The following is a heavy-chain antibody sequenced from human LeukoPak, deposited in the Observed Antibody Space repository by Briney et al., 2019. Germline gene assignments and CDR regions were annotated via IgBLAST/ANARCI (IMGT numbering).Heavy chain of an antibody. J-gene: IGHJ1*01. CDR2: IKEGGSEK. D-gene: IGHD3-9*01. Sequence: GGSLRLSCAASGFTFSSHWMSWVRQAPGKGLEWVANIKEGGSEKYYVDSVKGRFTISRDNAKDSLYLQMNSLRAEDTAVYYCARGGLRYFARWGQGTLVTVSS. CDR3: ARGGLRYFAR. V-gene: IGHV3-7*04. CDR1: GFTFSSHW.